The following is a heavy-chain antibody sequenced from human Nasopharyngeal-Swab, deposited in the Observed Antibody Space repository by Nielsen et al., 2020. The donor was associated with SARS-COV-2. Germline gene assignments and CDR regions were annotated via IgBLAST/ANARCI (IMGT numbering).Heavy chain of an antibody. V-gene: IGHV4-34*01. CDR2: INHSGST. J-gene: IGHJ4*02. Sequence: WIRQPPGKGLEWIGEINHSGSTNYNPSLKSRVTISVDTSKNQFSLKLSSVTAADTAVYYCARVFSKSYNWNNEGYFDYWGQGTLVTSPQ. CDR3: ARVFSKSYNWNNEGYFDY. D-gene: IGHD1/OR15-1a*01.